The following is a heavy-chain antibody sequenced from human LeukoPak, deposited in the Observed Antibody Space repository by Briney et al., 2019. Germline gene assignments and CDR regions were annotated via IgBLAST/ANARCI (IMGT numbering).Heavy chain of an antibody. CDR2: INTNTGNP. CDR3: ARYCGGDCYSGFDY. V-gene: IGHV7-4-1*01. Sequence: ASVKVSCKASGYTFTSYAMNWVRQAPGQGLEWMGWINTNTGNPTYAQGFTGRFVFSLDTPVSTAYLQICSLKAEDTAVYYCARYCGGDCYSGFDYWGQGTLVTVSS. CDR1: GYTFTSYA. D-gene: IGHD2-21*02. J-gene: IGHJ4*02.